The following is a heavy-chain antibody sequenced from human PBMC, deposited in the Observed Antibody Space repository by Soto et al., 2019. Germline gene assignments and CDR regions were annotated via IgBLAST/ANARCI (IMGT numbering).Heavy chain of an antibody. CDR1: GFTFSSYS. CDR3: ARAPSFTVAGTEWYYGMDV. Sequence: GGSLRLSCAASGFTFSSYSMNWVRQAPGKGLEWVSSISSSSSYIYYADSVKGRFTISRDNAKNSLYLQMNSLRAEDTAVYYCARAPSFTVAGTEWYYGMDVWGQGTTVTVSS. J-gene: IGHJ6*02. V-gene: IGHV3-21*01. CDR2: ISSSSSYI. D-gene: IGHD6-19*01.